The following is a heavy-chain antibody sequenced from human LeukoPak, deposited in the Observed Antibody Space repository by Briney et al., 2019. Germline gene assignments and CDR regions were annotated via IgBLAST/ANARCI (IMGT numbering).Heavy chain of an antibody. CDR2: ISSSSSTI. CDR3: ARETLEAFDI. J-gene: IGHJ3*02. D-gene: IGHD1-1*01. CDR1: GFTFSNYN. V-gene: IGHV3-48*01. Sequence: GGSLRLSCAASGFTFSNYNMNWVRQAPGKGLEWVSYISSSSSTIYYADSVKGRFTISRDNAKNSLYLQMNSLRAEDTAVYYCARETLEAFDIWGQGTMVTVSS.